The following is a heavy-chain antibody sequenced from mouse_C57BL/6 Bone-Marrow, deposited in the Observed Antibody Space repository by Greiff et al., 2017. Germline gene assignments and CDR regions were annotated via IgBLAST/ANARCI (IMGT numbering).Heavy chain of an antibody. D-gene: IGHD2-4*01. CDR2: ISNLAYSI. CDR1: GFTFSDYG. J-gene: IGHJ1*03. CDR3: ARPSYDYDVDWYFDV. Sequence: EVKLVESGGGLVQPGGSLKLSCAASGFTFSDYGMAWVRQAPRKGPEWVAFISNLAYSIYYADTVTGRFTISRENAKNTLYLEMSSLRSEDTAMYYCARPSYDYDVDWYFDVWGTGTTVTVSS. V-gene: IGHV5-15*01.